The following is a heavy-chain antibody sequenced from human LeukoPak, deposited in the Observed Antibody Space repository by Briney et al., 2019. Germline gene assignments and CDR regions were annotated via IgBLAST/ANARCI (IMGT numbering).Heavy chain of an antibody. CDR1: GGTFSSYD. CDR2: IMPMLDTA. Sequence: SVKVSCKASGGTFSSYDISWVRQAPGQGLEWMGGIMPMLDTANYAQKFQGRVTITADKSTSTAYMELSSLRSEDTAVYYCARVRDYYDLNWGQGTLVTVSS. D-gene: IGHD3-22*01. V-gene: IGHV1-69*06. CDR3: ARVRDYYDLN. J-gene: IGHJ4*02.